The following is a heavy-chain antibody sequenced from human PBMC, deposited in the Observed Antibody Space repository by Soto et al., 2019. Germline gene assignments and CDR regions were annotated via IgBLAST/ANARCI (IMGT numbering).Heavy chain of an antibody. Sequence: SVKVSCKASGGTFSSYAISWVRQAPGQGLEWMGGIIPIFGTANYAQKFQGRVTITADESTSTAYMELSSLRSEDTAVYYCARDRRFFGDYGAFDIWGQGTMVTVSS. CDR2: IIPIFGTA. J-gene: IGHJ3*02. CDR3: ARDRRFFGDYGAFDI. CDR1: GGTFSSYA. D-gene: IGHD4-17*01. V-gene: IGHV1-69*13.